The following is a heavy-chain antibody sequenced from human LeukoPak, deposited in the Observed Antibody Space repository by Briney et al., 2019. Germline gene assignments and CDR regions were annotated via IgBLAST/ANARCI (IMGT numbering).Heavy chain of an antibody. CDR1: GGSISSHY. D-gene: IGHD5-18*01. CDR3: ATIKRGSIYGYFDF. CDR2: LLDSVNT. Sequence: PSETLSLTCTVSGGSISSHYWSWIRQPPGKGLEWIAYLLDSVNTKANPSLQSRLTLSADTSKNQFSLRLSSVTAADTDVYYCATIKRGSIYGYFDFWGQGIKVTVSS. V-gene: IGHV4-59*11. J-gene: IGHJ4*02.